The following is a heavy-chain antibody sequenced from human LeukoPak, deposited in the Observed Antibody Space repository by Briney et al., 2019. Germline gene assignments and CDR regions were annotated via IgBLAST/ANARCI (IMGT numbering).Heavy chain of an antibody. Sequence: SETMSLACAVSGDSITSNNWWSSVRQPPGRGLEWVGEIYHSGSTNHNPSLESRVTISVDKSKNQFSLNLTSVTAADTAVYYCARKIAVGGRYFDYRGPGTPGTVSS. CDR1: GDSITSNNW. D-gene: IGHD6-19*01. J-gene: IGHJ4*02. V-gene: IGHV4-4*02. CDR2: IYHSGST. CDR3: ARKIAVGGRYFDY.